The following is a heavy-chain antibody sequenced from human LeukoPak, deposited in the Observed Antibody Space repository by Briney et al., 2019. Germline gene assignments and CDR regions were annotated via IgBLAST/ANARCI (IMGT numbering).Heavy chain of an antibody. Sequence: GGSLRLSCAASGFTFSSYWMNWVRQAPGKGLEWVANIKQDGSETYYVDSVKGRFTISRDNAKNSLNLQMNSLRAEDTAVYYCARDRAYSYGSSGNYYYYYGMDVWGQGTTVTVSS. V-gene: IGHV3-7*01. CDR3: ARDRAYSYGSSGNYYYYYGMDV. CDR2: IKQDGSET. J-gene: IGHJ6*02. D-gene: IGHD5-18*01. CDR1: GFTFSSYW.